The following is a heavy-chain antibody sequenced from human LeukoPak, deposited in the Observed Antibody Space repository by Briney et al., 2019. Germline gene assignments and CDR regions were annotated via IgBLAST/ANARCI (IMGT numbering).Heavy chain of an antibody. J-gene: IGHJ6*03. Sequence: GGSLRLSCAASDFTFSTYWMSWVRQAPGKGLGWVANIKRDGSERYYVDSVKGRFTVSRDTAKNSLFLQMNSLRAEDTAVYYCARDPYSGNYGAYYYYYMDVWGKGTTVTISS. V-gene: IGHV3-7*01. CDR3: ARDPYSGNYGAYYYYYMDV. CDR2: IKRDGSER. CDR1: DFTFSTYW. D-gene: IGHD1-26*01.